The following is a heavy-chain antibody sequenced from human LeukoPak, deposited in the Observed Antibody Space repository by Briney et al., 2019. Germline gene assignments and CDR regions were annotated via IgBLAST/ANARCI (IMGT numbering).Heavy chain of an antibody. CDR3: ARGGRLRPRGGWFDP. CDR2: INHSGST. V-gene: IGHV4-34*01. D-gene: IGHD5-12*01. J-gene: IGHJ5*02. CDR1: GGSFSGYY. Sequence: SETLSLTCAVYGGSFSGYYWSWIRQPPGKGLEWIGEINHSGSTNYNPSLKSRVTISVDTSKNQFSLKLSSVTAADTAVYYCARGGRLRPRGGWFDPWGQGTLVTVSS.